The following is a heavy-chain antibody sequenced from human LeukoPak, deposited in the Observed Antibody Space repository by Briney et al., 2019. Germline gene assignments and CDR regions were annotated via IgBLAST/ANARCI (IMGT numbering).Heavy chain of an antibody. CDR2: IHYSGST. J-gene: IGHJ6*03. CDR3: ARGYGGIYYYYMDV. Sequence: SETLSLTCTVSGCSISSYYWSWIRQPPGKGLEWIGYIHYSGSTNYNPSLKSRVTISVDASKNQFSLKLRSLTAADTAVYYCARGYGGIYYYYMDVWGRGTTVTVSS. CDR1: GCSISSYY. V-gene: IGHV4-59*12. D-gene: IGHD3-16*01.